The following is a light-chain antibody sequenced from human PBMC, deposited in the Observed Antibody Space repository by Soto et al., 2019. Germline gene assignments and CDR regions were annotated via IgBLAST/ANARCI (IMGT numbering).Light chain of an antibody. V-gene: IGLV2-23*02. Sequence: QSVLTQPASVSPSPGQSITISCTGTSRDIGTSNLVSWYQQYPGKAPKLSIYEVTKRPSGISYRFSGSKSGNTASLTISGLQPEDVAYYYCYSFKGISTSLLVVRTGNKVT. CDR3: YSFKGISTSLLV. CDR2: EVT. CDR1: SRDIGTSNL. J-gene: IGLJ1*01.